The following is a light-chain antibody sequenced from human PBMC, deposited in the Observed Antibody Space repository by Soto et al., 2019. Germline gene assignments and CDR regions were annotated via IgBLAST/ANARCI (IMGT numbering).Light chain of an antibody. CDR1: QSIENW. CDR3: QQYDNYSWT. CDR2: KAS. V-gene: IGKV1-5*03. J-gene: IGKJ1*01. Sequence: DIQMTQSPSTLSTSVGDRVTITCRASQSIENWLAWYQHKPGKAPNLLIYKASTLESGVPSRFSGSESGTEFTLTISSLQPDDFATYYCQQYDNYSWTFGQGTKVEIK.